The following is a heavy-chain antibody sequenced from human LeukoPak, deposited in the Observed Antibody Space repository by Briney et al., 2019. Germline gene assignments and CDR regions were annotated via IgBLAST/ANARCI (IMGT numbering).Heavy chain of an antibody. CDR3: AKDQESTVTPYYFDY. CDR2: ISGSGGST. CDR1: GFTFSSYA. Sequence: GGSLRLSCAASGFTFSSYAMSWVRQAPGKGLEWVSAISGSGGSTYYADSVKGRFTISRDNSKNTLYLQMNSLRAEDTAVYYCAKDQESTVTPYYFDYWGQGTLVTVSS. D-gene: IGHD4-17*01. V-gene: IGHV3-23*01. J-gene: IGHJ4*02.